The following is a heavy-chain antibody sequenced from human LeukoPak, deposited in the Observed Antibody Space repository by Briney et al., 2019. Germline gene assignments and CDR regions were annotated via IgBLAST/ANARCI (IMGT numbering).Heavy chain of an antibody. CDR1: GGTFISYA. CDR3: AFGLRLGELSLFY. J-gene: IGHJ4*02. Sequence: SVKVSCKASGGTFISYAISWVRQAPGQGLEWMGGIIPIFGTANYAQKFQGRVTITADESTSTAYMELSSLRSEDTAVYYCAFGLRLGELSLFYWGQGTLVTVSS. V-gene: IGHV1-69*13. CDR2: IIPIFGTA. D-gene: IGHD3-16*02.